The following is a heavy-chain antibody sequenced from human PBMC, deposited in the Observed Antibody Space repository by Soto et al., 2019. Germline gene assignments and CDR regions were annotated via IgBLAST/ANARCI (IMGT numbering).Heavy chain of an antibody. CDR3: ARDQSAAYYYDSSGYLGDMDV. D-gene: IGHD3-22*01. Sequence: GGSLRLSCAASGFTFSSYSMNWVRQAPGKGLEWVSYISSSSSTIYYADSVKGRFTISRDNAKNSLYLQMNSLRDEDTAVYYCARDQSAAYYYDSSGYLGDMDVWGQGTTVTVSS. J-gene: IGHJ6*02. CDR2: ISSSSSTI. V-gene: IGHV3-48*02. CDR1: GFTFSSYS.